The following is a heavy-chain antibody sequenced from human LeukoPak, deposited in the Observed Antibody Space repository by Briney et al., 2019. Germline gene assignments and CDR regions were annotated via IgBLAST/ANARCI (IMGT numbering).Heavy chain of an antibody. V-gene: IGHV4-59*01. Sequence: SGTLSPTCPVSGGSISSYYWSWIRQPPGKGLEWIGYTHYSGSTNYNPSSKTRVSITVNTSTNQFTFMLSSLPAAAKAVYYCGRTYYNPSLQSRVTIYVESSKNQFSLKLRSVTAADTAGYYCAMSSRSWTYYYGVDVWGQRATV. D-gene: IGHD3-10*01. J-gene: IGHJ6*01. CDR2: THYSGST. CDR3: GRTYYNPSLQSRVTIYVESSKNQFSLKLRSVTAADTAGYYCAMSSRSWTYYYGVDV. CDR1: GGSISSYY.